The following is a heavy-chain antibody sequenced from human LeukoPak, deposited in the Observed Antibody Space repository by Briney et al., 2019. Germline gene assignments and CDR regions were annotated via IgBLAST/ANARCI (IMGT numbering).Heavy chain of an antibody. CDR3: ARVEGYYYDSSGYFVRPYYFDY. CDR2: INWKGGST. D-gene: IGHD3-22*01. CDR1: GFTFDDYG. J-gene: IGHJ4*02. V-gene: IGHV3-20*04. Sequence: PGGSLRLSCAASGFTFDDYGMSWVRQAPGKGLEWVSGINWKGGSTGYADSVKGRFTISRDNAKNSLYLQMNSLRAEDTALYYCARVEGYYYDSSGYFVRPYYFDYWGQGTLVTVSS.